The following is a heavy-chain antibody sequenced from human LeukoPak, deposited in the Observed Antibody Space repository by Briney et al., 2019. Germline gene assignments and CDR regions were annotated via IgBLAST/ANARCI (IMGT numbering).Heavy chain of an antibody. V-gene: IGHV3-20*04. CDR3: GRAYITSPLYFDY. CDR2: INGSGGST. D-gene: IGHD2-2*01. CDR1: GFAFDKHG. J-gene: IGHJ4*02. Sequence: PGGSLRLSCTASGFAFDKHGMSWVRQVPGKGLEWVSGINGSGGSTGYADSLKGRFTISRDNAKNSLYLQMDSLRAEDTALYSCGRAYITSPLYFDYWGEGNLVTVSS.